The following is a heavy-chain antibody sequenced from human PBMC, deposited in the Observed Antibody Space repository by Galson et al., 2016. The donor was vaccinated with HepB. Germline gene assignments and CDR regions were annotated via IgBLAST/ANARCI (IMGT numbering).Heavy chain of an antibody. CDR3: ARVQLQFGYYFDS. CDR2: IHYSGDT. V-gene: IGHV4-39*01. J-gene: IGHJ4*02. CDR1: GGSISSNSYY. D-gene: IGHD4-11*01. Sequence: SETLSLTCTVSGGSISSNSYYWGWIRQPPGKGLECIGSIHYSGDTYYNPSLQSRVTISVDTSKNQFSLRLTSVTAADTAMYYCARVQLQFGYYFDSWGQGTLVTVSS.